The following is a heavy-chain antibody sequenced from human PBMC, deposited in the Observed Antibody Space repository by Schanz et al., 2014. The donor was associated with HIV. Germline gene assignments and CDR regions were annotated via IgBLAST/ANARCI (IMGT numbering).Heavy chain of an antibody. CDR2: IKQDGSEK. J-gene: IGHJ6*02. D-gene: IGHD3-10*01. CDR1: GFNFSFYW. V-gene: IGHV3-7*01. CDR3: ARGSGPYYYYYGMDV. Sequence: EMQLVESGGGLVQPGGSLRLSCAASGFNFSFYWISWVRQAPGKGLEWVANIKQDGSEKYYVDSVKGRFTISRDNSKNTLYLQMNSLRAEDTAVYYCARGSGPYYYYYGMDVWGQGTTVTVSS.